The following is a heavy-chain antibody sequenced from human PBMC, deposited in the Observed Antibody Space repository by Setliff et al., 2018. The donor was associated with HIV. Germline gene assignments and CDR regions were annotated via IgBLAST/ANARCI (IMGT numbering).Heavy chain of an antibody. CDR1: GGSFISYY. V-gene: IGHV4-34*01. D-gene: IGHD3-3*01. CDR2: INHSGST. J-gene: IGHJ6*03. Sequence: SETLSLTCAVYGGSFISYYWTWIRQPPGKGLEWIGEINHSGSTNYNPSLKSRVSISVDMSKNQFSLNLSSVTAADTAVYYCARGPSSIFGVLVLLPHSYYYMDVWGKGTTVTVSS. CDR3: ARGPSSIFGVLVLLPHSYYYMDV.